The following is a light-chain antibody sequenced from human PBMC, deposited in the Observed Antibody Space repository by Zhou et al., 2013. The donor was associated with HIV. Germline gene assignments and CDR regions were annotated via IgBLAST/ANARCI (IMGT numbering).Light chain of an antibody. CDR3: SSYTTSTTRV. J-gene: IGLJ3*02. CDR1: SSDVGGYNY. Sequence: QSALTQPASVSGSPGQSITISCTGSSSDVGGYNYVSWYQQHPGKAPKLVIFDVSYRPSGVSNRFSGSKSGNTASLTISGLQAEDEADYYCSSYTTSTTRVFGGGTKVTVL. CDR2: DVS. V-gene: IGLV2-14*03.